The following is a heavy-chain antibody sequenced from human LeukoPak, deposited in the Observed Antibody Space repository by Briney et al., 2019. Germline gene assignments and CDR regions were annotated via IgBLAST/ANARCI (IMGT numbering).Heavy chain of an antibody. V-gene: IGHV3-21*01. CDR3: ARDDYDYVWGSSSPFDY. CDR1: GFTFSSYS. Sequence: GGSLRLSCAASGFTFSSYSMNWVRQAPGKGLEWVSSISSSSYIYYADSVKGRFTISRDNAKNSLYLQMNSLRAEDTAVYYCARDDYDYVWGSSSPFDYWGQGTLVTVSS. D-gene: IGHD3-16*01. CDR2: ISSSSYI. J-gene: IGHJ4*02.